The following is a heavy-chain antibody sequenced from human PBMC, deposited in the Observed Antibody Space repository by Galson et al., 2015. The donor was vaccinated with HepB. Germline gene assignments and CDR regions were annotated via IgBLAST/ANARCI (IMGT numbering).Heavy chain of an antibody. D-gene: IGHD6-19*01. CDR2: IYSGGST. CDR3: ASGWYWRF. Sequence: SLRLSCAASGFTVSSNCMSWVRQAPGKGLEWVSVIYSGGSTYYADSVKSRFTISRDNSKNTLYLQMNSLRAEDTAVYYCASGWYWRFWGQGTLVTVSS. J-gene: IGHJ4*02. CDR1: GFTVSSNC. V-gene: IGHV3-53*01.